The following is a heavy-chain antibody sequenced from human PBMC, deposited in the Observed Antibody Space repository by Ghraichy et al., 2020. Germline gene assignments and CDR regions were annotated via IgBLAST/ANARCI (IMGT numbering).Heavy chain of an antibody. CDR1: GGTFSSYA. J-gene: IGHJ4*02. V-gene: IGHV1-69*13. CDR3: ARGGISGSYYLGAPHTPANFDY. CDR2: IIPIFGTA. D-gene: IGHD1-26*01. Sequence: SVKVSCKASGGTFSSYAISWVRQAPGQGLEWMGGIIPIFGTANYAQKFQGRVTITADESTSTAYMELSSLRSEDTAVYYCARGGISGSYYLGAPHTPANFDYWGQGTLVTVSS.